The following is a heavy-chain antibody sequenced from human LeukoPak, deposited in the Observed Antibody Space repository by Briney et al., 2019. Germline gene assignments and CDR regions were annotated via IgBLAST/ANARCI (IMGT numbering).Heavy chain of an antibody. CDR2: ISSSSYI. CDR3: ARGGYYESSGPLEG. D-gene: IGHD3-22*01. Sequence: PGGSLRLSCAASGFTFSSYSMNWVRQAPGKGLEWVSSISSSSYIYYADSVKGRFTISRDNAKNSLYLQMNSLRAEDTAVYYCARGGYYESSGPLEGWGQGTLVTVSS. V-gene: IGHV3-21*01. CDR1: GFTFSSYS. J-gene: IGHJ4*02.